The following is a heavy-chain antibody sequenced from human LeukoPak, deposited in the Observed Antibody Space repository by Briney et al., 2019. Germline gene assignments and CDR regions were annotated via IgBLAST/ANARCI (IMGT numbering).Heavy chain of an antibody. D-gene: IGHD4-17*01. J-gene: IGHJ4*02. Sequence: GGPLRLSCAASGFTFSSYAMHWVRQSPGKGLEWVAVISYDGSNKYYADSVKGRFTISRDNSKNTLYLQMNSLRAEDTAVYYCPRETTVTTFDYWGQGTLVTVSS. CDR2: ISYDGSNK. CDR3: PRETTVTTFDY. V-gene: IGHV3-30-3*01. CDR1: GFTFSSYA.